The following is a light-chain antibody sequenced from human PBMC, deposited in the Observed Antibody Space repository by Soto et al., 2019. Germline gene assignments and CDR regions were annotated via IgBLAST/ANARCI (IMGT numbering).Light chain of an antibody. CDR3: QQYNSYSPET. CDR1: QSISSW. J-gene: IGKJ2*01. CDR2: HAS. Sequence: DIQMTQSPSTLSASVGDRVTITCRASQSISSWFAWYQQKPGKSPKLLIYHASSLESGVPSRFSGSGSGTEFKLTTRSLQPNDFAPYYCQQYNSYSPETFGQGTKLEIK. V-gene: IGKV1-5*01.